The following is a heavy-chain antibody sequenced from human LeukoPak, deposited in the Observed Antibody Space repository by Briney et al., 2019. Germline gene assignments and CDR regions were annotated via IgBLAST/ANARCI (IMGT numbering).Heavy chain of an antibody. CDR2: MNPNSDNT. Sequence: GASVKVSCKASEGTFSSYAISWVRQAPGQGLEWMGWMNPNSDNTGYAQKFQGRVTMTRNTSISTAYMELSSLRSEDTAVYYCARAYNWNDFGYWGQGTLVTVSS. J-gene: IGHJ4*02. D-gene: IGHD1-1*01. CDR1: EGTFSSYA. CDR3: ARAYNWNDFGY. V-gene: IGHV1-8*02.